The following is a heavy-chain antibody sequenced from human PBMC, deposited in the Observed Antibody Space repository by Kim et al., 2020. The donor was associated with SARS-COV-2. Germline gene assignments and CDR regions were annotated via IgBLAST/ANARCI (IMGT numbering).Heavy chain of an antibody. D-gene: IGHD3-10*01. CDR1: GFTFSSYW. Sequence: GGSLRLSCAASGFTFSSYWMSWVRQAPGKGLEWVADIKQDGSEKYYVDSVKGRFTISRDNAKNSLYLQMNSLRAEDTAVYYCARDYTMVRGVITLYYYGMDVWGQGTTVTVSS. J-gene: IGHJ6*02. CDR3: ARDYTMVRGVITLYYYGMDV. CDR2: IKQDGSEK. V-gene: IGHV3-7*01.